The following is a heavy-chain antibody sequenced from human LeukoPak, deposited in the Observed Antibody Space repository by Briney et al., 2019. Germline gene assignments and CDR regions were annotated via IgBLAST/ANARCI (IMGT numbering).Heavy chain of an antibody. CDR2: ISSSSSYI. J-gene: IGHJ4*02. D-gene: IGHD4-17*01. Sequence: PGGSLRFSCAASGFTFSSYSMNWVRQAPGKGLEWVSSISSSSSYIYYADSVKGRFAISRDNAKNSLYLQMNSLRAEDTAVYYCARGITVTTFEDYWGQGTLVTVSS. CDR3: ARGITVTTFEDY. V-gene: IGHV3-21*01. CDR1: GFTFSSYS.